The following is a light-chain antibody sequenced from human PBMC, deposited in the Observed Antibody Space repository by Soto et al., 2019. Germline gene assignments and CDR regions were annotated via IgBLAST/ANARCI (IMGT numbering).Light chain of an antibody. J-gene: IGLJ1*01. CDR2: EVS. V-gene: IGLV2-14*03. CDR1: SSDVGGYNS. CDR3: SSYTSTSSYV. Sequence: QSVPTQPASVSGSPGQSITVSCTGSSSDVGGYNSVSWYQQHPGKPPKLIIYEVSNRPSGVSDRFSCSKTANTASLTISGLQAEDEADYYRSSYTSTSSYVFAHETQVTVL.